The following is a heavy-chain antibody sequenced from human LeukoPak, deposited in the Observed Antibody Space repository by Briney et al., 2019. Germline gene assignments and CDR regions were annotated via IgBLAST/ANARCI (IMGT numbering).Heavy chain of an antibody. J-gene: IGHJ4*02. CDR2: ISRTGNSI. D-gene: IGHD6-13*01. V-gene: IGHV3-48*03. Sequence: PGGSLRLSCVASGFTFSSYEMNWVRLAPGKGLEWISYISRTGNSIYYADSVKGRFTISRDSAKNSLYLQMNSLRAEDTAVYYCARGPYSSNWYVDYWGQGTLVTVAS. CDR1: GFTFSSYE. CDR3: ARGPYSSNWYVDY.